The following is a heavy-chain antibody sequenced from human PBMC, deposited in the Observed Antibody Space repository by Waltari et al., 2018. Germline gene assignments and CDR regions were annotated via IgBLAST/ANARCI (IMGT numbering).Heavy chain of an antibody. J-gene: IGHJ4*02. CDR2: IYYSGST. V-gene: IGHV4-59*01. CDR3: ARAVPSGVVFFDY. CDR1: GGSISSYY. D-gene: IGHD2-15*01. Sequence: QVQLQESGPGLVKPSETLSLTCTVSGGSISSYYWSWIRQPPGKGLEWIGYIYYSGSTNYNPSLKSRVTISVDTSKNQFSLKLSSVTAADTAVYYCARAVPSGVVFFDYWGQGTLVTVSS.